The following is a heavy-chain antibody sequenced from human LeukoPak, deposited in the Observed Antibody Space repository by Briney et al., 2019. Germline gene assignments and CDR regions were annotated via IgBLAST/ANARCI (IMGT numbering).Heavy chain of an antibody. D-gene: IGHD2-2*01. Sequence: ASVKVSCKASGYTFTSYDINWVRQATGQGLEWMGWMNPNSGNTGYAQKFQGRVTMTRNTSISTAYMELSSLRSEDTAVYYCARALGYAGYYYYGMDVWGQGTTVTVSS. CDR3: ARALGYAGYYYYGMDV. CDR1: GYTFTSYD. J-gene: IGHJ6*02. CDR2: MNPNSGNT. V-gene: IGHV1-8*01.